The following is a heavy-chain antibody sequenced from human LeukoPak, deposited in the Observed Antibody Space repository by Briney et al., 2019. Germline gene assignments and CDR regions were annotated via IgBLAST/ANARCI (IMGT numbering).Heavy chain of an antibody. CDR1: GFTFSSYA. V-gene: IGHV3-23*01. CDR3: AKGDMVRTPYYYYYGMDV. J-gene: IGHJ6*02. D-gene: IGHD3-10*01. Sequence: GGSLTLSCAAPGFTFSSYAMSWVRQAPGNGLEWVSAISGSGGRTYYADSVKGRFTISRDNSKNTLYLQMNSLRAEDTAVYYCAKGDMVRTPYYYYYGMDVWGQGTTVTVSS. CDR2: ISGSGGRT.